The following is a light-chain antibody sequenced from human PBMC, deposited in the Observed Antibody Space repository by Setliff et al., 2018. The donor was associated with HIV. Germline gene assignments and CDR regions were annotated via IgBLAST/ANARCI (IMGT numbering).Light chain of an antibody. Sequence: QSALTQPPSASGSPGQSVTISCTGTSSDVGGYNSVSWYQQHPGKAPKVMIYEVSKRPSGVPDRFSGSKSGNTASLTVSGLQAEGEADYYCCSYTSSLTYVLGTGTKVTVL. V-gene: IGLV2-8*01. J-gene: IGLJ1*01. CDR2: EVS. CDR1: SSDVGGYNS. CDR3: CSYTSSLTYV.